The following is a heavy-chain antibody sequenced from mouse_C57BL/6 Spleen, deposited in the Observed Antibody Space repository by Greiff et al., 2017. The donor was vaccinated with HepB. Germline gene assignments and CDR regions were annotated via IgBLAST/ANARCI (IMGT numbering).Heavy chain of an antibody. Sequence: QVQLQQPGAELVRPGSSVKLSCKASGYTFTSYWMHWVKQRPIQGLEWIGNIHPSDSETHYNQKFKDKATLTVDKSSSTAYMQLSSLTSEDSAVYYCAREGLGLYYFDYWGQGTTLTVSS. V-gene: IGHV1-52*01. CDR2: IHPSDSET. J-gene: IGHJ2*01. CDR1: GYTFTSYW. D-gene: IGHD4-1*01. CDR3: AREGLGLYYFDY.